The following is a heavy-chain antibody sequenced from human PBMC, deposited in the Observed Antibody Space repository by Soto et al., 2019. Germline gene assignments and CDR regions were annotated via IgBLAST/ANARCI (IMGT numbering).Heavy chain of an antibody. D-gene: IGHD5-18*01. CDR1: GYTFTNND. CDR3: ARMASFGSLNWFDP. CDR2: MNPGSGGT. V-gene: IGHV1-8*01. J-gene: IGHJ5*02. Sequence: ASVKVSGKASGYTFTNNDVTCVRQATGQGLEWMGWMNPGSGGTGYAQKFQGRVTMTRNISIATAYMELSSLRSEDTAIYYCARMASFGSLNWFDPWGQGTLVPVSS.